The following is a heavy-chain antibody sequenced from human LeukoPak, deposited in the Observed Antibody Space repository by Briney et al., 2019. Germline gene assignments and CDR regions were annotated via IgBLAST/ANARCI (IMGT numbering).Heavy chain of an antibody. J-gene: IGHJ6*03. V-gene: IGHV4-4*07. D-gene: IGHD6-6*01. Sequence: SETLSLTCTASGGSISSYYWSWIRQPAGKGLEWIGRIYTSGSTNYNPSLKSRVTMSVDTSKNQFSLKLSSVTAADTAVYYCARGGSSARGFYYYYYYMDVWGKGTTVTVSS. CDR2: IYTSGST. CDR3: ARGGSSARGFYYYYYYMDV. CDR1: GGSISSYY.